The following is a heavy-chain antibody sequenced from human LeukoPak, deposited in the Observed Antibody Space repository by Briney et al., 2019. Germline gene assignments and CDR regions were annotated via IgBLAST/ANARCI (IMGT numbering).Heavy chain of an antibody. D-gene: IGHD3-16*01. CDR3: ARDPPSRGTRYFDY. CDR2: ISSTSTYI. J-gene: IGHJ4*02. CDR1: GFSFSSYA. V-gene: IGHV3-21*01. Sequence: MPGGSLRLSCAASGFSFSSYAMNWVRQAPGRGLEWVSSISSTSTYIDYADSVKGRFTISRDAKNSLFLQMDSLRAEDTAVYYCARDPPSRGTRYFDYWGQGTLVTVSS.